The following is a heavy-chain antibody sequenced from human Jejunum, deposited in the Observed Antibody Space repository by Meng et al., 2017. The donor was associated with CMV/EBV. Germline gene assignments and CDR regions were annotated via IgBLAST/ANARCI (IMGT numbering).Heavy chain of an antibody. CDR1: GGSVNNYA. CDR3: ARARGYTTSGSFDC. D-gene: IGHD5-12*01. Sequence: QVQLLQSGAEVKKPGASVKVSCTSSGGSVNNYAINWVRQAPGQGLEWMGGIIPIFRTPQYAQKFQGRLTITADGPTGTTFMELSSLTSDDTAVYYCARARGYTTSGSFDCWGQGTLVTVSS. CDR2: IIPIFRTP. V-gene: IGHV1-69*12. J-gene: IGHJ4*02.